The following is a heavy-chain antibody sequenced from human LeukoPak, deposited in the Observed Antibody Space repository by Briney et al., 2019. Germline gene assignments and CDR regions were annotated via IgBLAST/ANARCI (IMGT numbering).Heavy chain of an antibody. V-gene: IGHV1-69*05. CDR2: IIPIFGTA. CDR3: ARELRYCSSTSCRDAFDI. Sequence: ASVKVSCKASGGTFSSYAISWVRQAPGQRLEWMRGIIPIFGTANYAQKFQGRVTITTDESTSTAYMELSSLRSEDTAVYYCARELRYCSSTSCRDAFDIWGQGTMVTVSS. J-gene: IGHJ3*02. CDR1: GGTFSSYA. D-gene: IGHD2-2*01.